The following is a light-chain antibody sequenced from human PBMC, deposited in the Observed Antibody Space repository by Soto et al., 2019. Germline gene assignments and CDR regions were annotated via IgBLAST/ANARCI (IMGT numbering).Light chain of an antibody. V-gene: IGKV3-20*01. CDR2: GAA. Sequence: EIVLTQSPGPRSLSPVERATLSCRASQSVSSSYLAWYQQKPGQAPWLLIYGAASRATGIPNRFSGSGSGTAFPLTISRREPDDFAVYYCQQSGSSHSLITFGLGTRLEI. CDR1: QSVSSSY. J-gene: IGKJ5*01. CDR3: QQSGSSHSLIT.